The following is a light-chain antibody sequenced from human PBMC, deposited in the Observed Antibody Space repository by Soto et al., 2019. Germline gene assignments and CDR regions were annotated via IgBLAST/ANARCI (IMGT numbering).Light chain of an antibody. V-gene: IGLV2-11*01. J-gene: IGLJ2*01. CDR2: DVS. CDR3: CSYAGSYTDL. CDR1: SSDVGGYNY. Sequence: QSALTQPRSVSGSPGQSVTISCTGTSSDVGGYNYVSWYQQHPGKAPKLMIYDVSNRPSGVPDRFSGSKSGNTASLTISGLQAEDEADYYCCSYAGSYTDLFGGGTKLTVL.